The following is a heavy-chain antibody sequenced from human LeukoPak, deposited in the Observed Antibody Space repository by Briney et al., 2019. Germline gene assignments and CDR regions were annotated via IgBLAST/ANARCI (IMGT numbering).Heavy chain of an antibody. D-gene: IGHD1-26*01. CDR3: ARDGGSYLSNWFDP. Sequence: PSETLSLTCTVSGRSISSYYWSWIRQPAGKGLEWIGRIYTSGSTNYNPSLKSRVTMSVDTSKNQFSLKLSSVTAADTAVYYCARDGGSYLSNWFDPWGQGTLVTVSS. J-gene: IGHJ5*02. CDR1: GRSISSYY. V-gene: IGHV4-4*07. CDR2: IYTSGST.